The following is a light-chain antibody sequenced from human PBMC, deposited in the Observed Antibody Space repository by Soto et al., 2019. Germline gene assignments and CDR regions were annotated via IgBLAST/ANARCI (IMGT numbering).Light chain of an antibody. CDR1: QSVSSN. CDR2: GAS. J-gene: IGKJ1*01. Sequence: EIVMTQSPATLSVSPGERATLSCRASQSVSSNLAWYQQKPGQAPRLLIYGASTRATGIPARFSGSGSGTEFTLTISSRQSEDFAVYYCKQYNNWPTCTFGQGTKVEIK. CDR3: KQYNNWPTCT. V-gene: IGKV3-15*01.